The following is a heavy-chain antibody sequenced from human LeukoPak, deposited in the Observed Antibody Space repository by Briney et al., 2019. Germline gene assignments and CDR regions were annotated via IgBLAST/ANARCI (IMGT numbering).Heavy chain of an antibody. CDR2: IYYSGST. CDR1: GGSFSSSSYY. J-gene: IGHJ4*02. CDR3: ATQPDLYYGGNSFDY. Sequence: SETLSLTCAVYGGSFSSSSYYWGWIRQPPGKGLEWIGSIYYSGSTYYNPSLKSRVTISVDTSKNQFSLKLSSVTAADTAVYYRATQPDLYYGGNSFDYWGQGTLVTVSS. D-gene: IGHD4-23*01. V-gene: IGHV4-39*01.